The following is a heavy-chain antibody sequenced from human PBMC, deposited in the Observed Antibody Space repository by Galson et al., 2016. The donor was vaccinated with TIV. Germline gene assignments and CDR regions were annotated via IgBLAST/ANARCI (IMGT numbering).Heavy chain of an antibody. CDR1: GLTVKSNY. D-gene: IGHD2-21*01. CDR2: ISSGDFT. Sequence: SLRLSCAASGLTVKSNYMTWVRQAPGKGLEFVSLISSGDFTFYADSAKGRFTISRDNSKNTVFLQMNSLRPEDTAIYYCARDRRFCGNECYLYYYYGMDVWGQGTTVTVSS. J-gene: IGHJ6*02. V-gene: IGHV3-66*02. CDR3: ARDRRFCGNECYLYYYYGMDV.